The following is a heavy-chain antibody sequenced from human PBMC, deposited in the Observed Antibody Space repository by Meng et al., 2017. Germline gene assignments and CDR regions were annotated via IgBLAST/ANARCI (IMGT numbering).Heavy chain of an antibody. J-gene: IGHJ4*02. CDR1: GGSFSGYY. Sequence: VQPQQWGAGLLKPSEALSLTCAVYGGSFSGYYWSWIRQPPGKGLEWIGEINHSGSTNYNPSLKSRVTMSLDTSKNQFSLRLSSVTAADTAVYYCARSHSVTIVAFNYWGQGTLVTVSS. V-gene: IGHV4-34*01. CDR3: ARSHSVTIVAFNY. D-gene: IGHD4-17*01. CDR2: INHSGST.